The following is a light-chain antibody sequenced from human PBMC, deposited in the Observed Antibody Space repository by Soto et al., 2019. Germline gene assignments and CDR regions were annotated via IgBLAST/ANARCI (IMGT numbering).Light chain of an antibody. CDR1: QNIRSK. Sequence: EIVLTQSPATLSVSPGEGATLSCRASQNIRSKLAWYQQKPGQAPRLLISGASTRATGIPARFSGSGSGTDFTLTISSLEPEDFAVYYCQQRSNWPTFGQGTRLEI. CDR3: QQRSNWPT. CDR2: GAS. V-gene: IGKV3-11*01. J-gene: IGKJ5*01.